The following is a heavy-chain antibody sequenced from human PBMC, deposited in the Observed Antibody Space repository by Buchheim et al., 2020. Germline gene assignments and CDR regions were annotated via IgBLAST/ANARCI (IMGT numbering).Heavy chain of an antibody. D-gene: IGHD5-18*01. CDR3: ATLSASCGYSYGNFYYMDV. V-gene: IGHV4-34*01. J-gene: IGHJ6*03. CDR1: GGSFSGYY. CDR2: INHSGST. Sequence: QVQLQQWGAGLLTPSETLSLTCAVYGGSFSGYYWSWIRQPPGKGLEWIGEINHSGSTNSNPSLKSRVTISVATSKNQFSLKLSSVTAANTAVYVCATLSASCGYSYGNFYYMDVWGKGTT.